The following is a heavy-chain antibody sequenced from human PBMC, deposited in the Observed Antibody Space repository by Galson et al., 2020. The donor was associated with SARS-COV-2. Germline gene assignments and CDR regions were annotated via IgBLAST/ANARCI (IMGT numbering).Heavy chain of an antibody. CDR1: GGSISSGGYS. Sequence: TLSLTCAVSGGSISSGGYSWSWIRQPPGKRLEWIGYIFYSGSSYYNPSLRSRGNFSIDTAKNQFSLRLSSVTAADTAVYYCARGVGITPTDYWGQGTLVTVSS. CDR3: ARGVGITPTDY. D-gene: IGHD3-16*01. J-gene: IGHJ4*02. CDR2: IFYSGSS. V-gene: IGHV4-30-4*07.